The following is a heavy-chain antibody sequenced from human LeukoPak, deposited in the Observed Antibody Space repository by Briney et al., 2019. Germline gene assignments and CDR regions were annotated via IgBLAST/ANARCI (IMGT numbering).Heavy chain of an antibody. J-gene: IGHJ5*02. D-gene: IGHD3/OR15-3a*01. CDR3: AKTYLDFWTGFDP. CDR2: ISGSGGST. V-gene: IGHV3-23*01. CDR1: GFTFTDYW. Sequence: GGSLRLSCAVSGFTFTDYWMNWVRQAPGKGLEWVSAISGSGGSTYYADSVKGRFTISRDNSKNTLYLQMNSLRAENTAVYYCAKTYLDFWTGFDPWGQGTLVTVSS.